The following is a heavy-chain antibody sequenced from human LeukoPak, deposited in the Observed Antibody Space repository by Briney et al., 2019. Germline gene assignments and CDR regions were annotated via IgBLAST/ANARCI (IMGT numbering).Heavy chain of an antibody. J-gene: IGHJ6*02. CDR1: GGTFSRYT. CDR2: IIPILGIA. D-gene: IGHD3-10*01. V-gene: IGHV1-69*04. CDR3: ARDPTMVRGVIGDV. Sequence: ASVKVSCKASGGTFSRYTISWVRQAPGQGLEWMGRIIPILGIANYAQKFQGRVTITADKSTSTAYMELSSLRSEDTAVYYCARDPTMVRGVIGDVWGQGTTVTVSS.